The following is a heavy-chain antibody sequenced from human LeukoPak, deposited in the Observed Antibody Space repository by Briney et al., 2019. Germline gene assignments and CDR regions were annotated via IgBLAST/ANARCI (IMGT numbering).Heavy chain of an antibody. J-gene: IGHJ4*02. CDR1: GGSISSSSYY. V-gene: IGHV4-39*01. CDR2: IYYSGST. Sequence: PSETLSLTCTVPGGSISSSSYYWGWIRQPPGKGLEWIGSIYYSGSTYYNPSLKSRVTISVDTSKNQFSLKLSSVTAADTAVYYCARHPIYTDYASGRYYFDYWGQGTLVTVSS. D-gene: IGHD4-17*01. CDR3: ARHPIYTDYASGRYYFDY.